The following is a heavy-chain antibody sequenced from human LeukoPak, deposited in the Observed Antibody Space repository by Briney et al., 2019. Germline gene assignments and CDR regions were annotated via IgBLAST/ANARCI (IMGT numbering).Heavy chain of an antibody. CDR3: ARVRAPAAVAGTGLGY. CDR1: GFTFSSYA. CDR2: IWYDGSNK. J-gene: IGHJ4*02. D-gene: IGHD6-19*01. Sequence: PGGSLRLSCAASGFTFSSYAMHWVRQAPGKGLEWVAVIWYDGSNKYYADSVKGRFTISRDNSKNTLYLQMNSLRAEDTAVYYCARVRAPAAVAGTGLGYWGQGTLVTVSS. V-gene: IGHV3-33*08.